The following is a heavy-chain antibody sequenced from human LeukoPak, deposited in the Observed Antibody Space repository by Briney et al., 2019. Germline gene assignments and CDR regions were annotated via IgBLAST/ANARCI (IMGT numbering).Heavy chain of an antibody. CDR2: ISSSSSYI. CDR3: ARDHGYSYGYSFDY. CDR1: GFTFNSYS. Sequence: GGSLRLSCAASGFTFNSYSMNWVRQAPGKGLEWVSSISSSSSYIYYADSVKGRFTISRDNAKNSLYLQMNSLRAEDTAVYYCARDHGYSYGYSFDYWGQGTLVTVSS. V-gene: IGHV3-21*01. J-gene: IGHJ4*02. D-gene: IGHD5-18*01.